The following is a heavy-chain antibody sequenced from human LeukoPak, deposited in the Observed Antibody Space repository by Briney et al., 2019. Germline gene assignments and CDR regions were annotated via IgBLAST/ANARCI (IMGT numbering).Heavy chain of an antibody. J-gene: IGHJ4*02. V-gene: IGHV1-24*01. CDR1: GYTLTELS. Sequence: ASVKVSCKVSGYTLTELSMHWVRQAPGNGLEWMGGFDPEDGETIYAQKFQGRVTMTEDTSTDTAYMELSSLRSEDTAVYYCATLGELSSCFDYWGQGTLVTVSS. D-gene: IGHD3-16*02. CDR3: ATLGELSSCFDY. CDR2: FDPEDGET.